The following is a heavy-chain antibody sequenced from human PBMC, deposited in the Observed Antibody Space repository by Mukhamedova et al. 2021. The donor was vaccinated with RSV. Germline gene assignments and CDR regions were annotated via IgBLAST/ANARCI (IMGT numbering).Heavy chain of an antibody. V-gene: IGHV4-38-2*02. CDR2: IYHSGST. J-gene: IGHJ5*02. D-gene: IGHD3-3*01. CDR3: ARDRTTIFGVVIGPNWFDP. Sequence: IGSIYHSGSTYYNPSLKSRVTISVDTSKNQFSLKLSSVTAADTAVYYCARDRTTIFGVVIGPNWFDPWGPGTLVTVSS.